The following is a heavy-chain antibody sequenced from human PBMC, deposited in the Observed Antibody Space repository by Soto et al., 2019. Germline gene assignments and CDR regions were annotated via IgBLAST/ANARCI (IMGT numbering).Heavy chain of an antibody. D-gene: IGHD1-26*01. CDR3: ARRASR. CDR2: IHPSGQPI. J-gene: IGHJ3*01. V-gene: IGHV3-48*03. CDR1: GFTFSSSE. Sequence: EVQLVESGGGLIQPGGSLRLSCAASGFTFSSSEMYWVRQAPGKGLEWVSCIHPSGQPIFYADSVKGRFTISRDNAKNSLYLQMSSLRAEDSAVYYCARRASRWGQGTMVTVSS.